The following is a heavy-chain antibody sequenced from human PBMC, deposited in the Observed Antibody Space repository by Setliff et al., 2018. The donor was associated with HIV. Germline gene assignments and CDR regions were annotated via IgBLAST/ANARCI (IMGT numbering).Heavy chain of an antibody. V-gene: IGHV3-20*04. D-gene: IGHD2-15*01. Sequence: GGSLRLSCAASGFNFDDYGMSWVRQAPGKGLEWVSGTHWNGATRGYADSVRGRFTISRDNAKNSLYLQMNSLRPEDTALYYCARDDIGYCTGGSCSLFDFWGQGTPVTVSS. J-gene: IGHJ4*02. CDR1: GFNFDDYG. CDR3: ARDDIGYCTGGSCSLFDF. CDR2: THWNGATR.